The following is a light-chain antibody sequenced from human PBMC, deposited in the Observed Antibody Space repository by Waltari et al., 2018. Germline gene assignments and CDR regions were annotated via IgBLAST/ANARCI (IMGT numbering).Light chain of an antibody. J-gene: IGLJ2*01. CDR3: SSWHDRLNGWI. Sequence: QSVLIQPPSVSGTPGQRVTISCSGGTSDIGRNTVHWYQQLPGTAPKLLIEIDNERPAGVPARCSGSQSGTSASLTISGLQSEDEADYYCSSWHDRLNGWIFGGGTKLIV. CDR1: TSDIGRNT. V-gene: IGLV1-44*01. CDR2: IDN.